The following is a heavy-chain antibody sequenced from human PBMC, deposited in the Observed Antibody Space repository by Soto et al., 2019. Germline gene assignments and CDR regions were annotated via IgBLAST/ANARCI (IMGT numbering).Heavy chain of an antibody. V-gene: IGHV1-2*04. Sequence: QVQLVQSGAEVKKPGASVKVSCKASGYTFTGYYMHSVRQAPGQGLEWMGWINPNSGGTNYAQKFQGWVTMTRDTSISTAYMELSRLRSDDTAVYYCAITQYSSSWQNFDYWGQGTLVTVSS. CDR2: INPNSGGT. CDR3: AITQYSSSWQNFDY. CDR1: GYTFTGYY. J-gene: IGHJ4*02. D-gene: IGHD6-13*01.